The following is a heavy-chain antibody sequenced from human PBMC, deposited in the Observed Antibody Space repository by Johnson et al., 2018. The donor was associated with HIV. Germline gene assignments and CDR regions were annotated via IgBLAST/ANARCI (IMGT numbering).Heavy chain of an antibody. J-gene: IGHJ3*02. Sequence: QVQLVESGGGLVKPGGSLRLSCVASGFTFSDYYMTWIRQAPGKGLECVAYISSSGAGIYYADSVRGRFTISRDNAKNSLFLQMNSLRAEDTAIYYCARDPPGRAFDIWGQGTIVTVSS. CDR3: ARDPPGRAFDI. CDR1: GFTFSDYY. V-gene: IGHV3-11*04. CDR2: ISSSGAGI.